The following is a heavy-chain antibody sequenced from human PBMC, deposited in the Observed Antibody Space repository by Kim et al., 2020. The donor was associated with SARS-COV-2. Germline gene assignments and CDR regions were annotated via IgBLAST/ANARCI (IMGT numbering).Heavy chain of an antibody. CDR2: INTYNGKT. D-gene: IGHD1-7*01. CDR1: GYTFTSYS. V-gene: IGHV1-18*01. J-gene: IGHJ4*02. Sequence: ASVKVSCTASGYTFTSYSISWVRQAPGQGLEWMGRINTYNGKTNYAQNFQGRVTLSTDTSTNTAHMELRSLRSDDTAVYYCARYWGNWNYLDNYWGQGTLVSVSS. CDR3: ARYWGNWNYLDNY.